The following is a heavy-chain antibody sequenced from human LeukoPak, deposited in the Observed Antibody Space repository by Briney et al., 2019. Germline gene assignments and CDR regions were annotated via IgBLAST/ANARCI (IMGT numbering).Heavy chain of an antibody. CDR1: GFTFSNAW. V-gene: IGHV3-15*01. CDR2: IKSKTDGGTT. Sequence: PGGSLRLSCAASGFTFSNAWMSWAGRAQGRGRGWVGRIKSKTDGGTTDYAAPVKGRFTISRDDSKNTLYLQMNSLKTEDTAVYYCTTDGSGSFDYWGQGTLVTVSS. J-gene: IGHJ4*02. D-gene: IGHD3-10*01. CDR3: TTDGSGSFDY.